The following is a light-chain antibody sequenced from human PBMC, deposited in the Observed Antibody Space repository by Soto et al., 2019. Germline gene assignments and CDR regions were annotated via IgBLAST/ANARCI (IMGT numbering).Light chain of an antibody. Sequence: EIVLMQSPGTLSLSPGERATLSCRARQSVSSIYLAWYQQKPGQAPRLLIYGASSRATGIPARFSGSGSGTDFTLTISSLEPEDFAVYYCQQRNNWPPGITFGQGTRLEIK. CDR1: QSVSSIY. V-gene: IGKV3D-20*02. J-gene: IGKJ5*01. CDR3: QQRNNWPPGIT. CDR2: GAS.